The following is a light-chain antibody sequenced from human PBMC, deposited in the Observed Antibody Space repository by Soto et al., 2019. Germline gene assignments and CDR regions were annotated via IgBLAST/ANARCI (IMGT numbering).Light chain of an antibody. Sequence: MTQSPSTLSASVGDRVTITCRASQRVSRNLAWYQQKPGQAPRLLIYDASTRATGIPDRFSGSGSETEFTLTISSLQSEDYAIYYCQQYNNWPPWTFGQGTKVDIK. CDR2: DAS. CDR1: QRVSRN. V-gene: IGKV3-15*01. J-gene: IGKJ1*01. CDR3: QQYNNWPPWT.